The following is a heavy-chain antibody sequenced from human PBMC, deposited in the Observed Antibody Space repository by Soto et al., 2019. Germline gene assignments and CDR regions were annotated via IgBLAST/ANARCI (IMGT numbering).Heavy chain of an antibody. J-gene: IGHJ1*01. D-gene: IGHD1-7*01. Sequence: FSWSWIRQPAGKGLEWIGRITVNGNTQYNPSFRSRVTMSMDTSRNQFSLNLQSATAADTALYYCARESGENWTYAAHWGQGTLVTVSS. CDR3: ARESGENWTYAAH. CDR2: ITVNGNT. CDR1: FS. V-gene: IGHV4-4*07.